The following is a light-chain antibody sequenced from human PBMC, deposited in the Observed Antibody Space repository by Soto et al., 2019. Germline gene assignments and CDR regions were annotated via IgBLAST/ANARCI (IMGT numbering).Light chain of an antibody. CDR2: GAS. CDR1: QSVSSN. Sequence: EIVMTQSPATLSVSPGDRATLSCRASQSVSSNLAWYQQKPGQAPRLLISGASTRATGSPARFSGSGSGAEVTLTSSSLQSEDFAADYCQQYNNWPPWTCGQGTKVEIK. CDR3: QQYNNWPPWT. J-gene: IGKJ1*01. V-gene: IGKV3-15*01.